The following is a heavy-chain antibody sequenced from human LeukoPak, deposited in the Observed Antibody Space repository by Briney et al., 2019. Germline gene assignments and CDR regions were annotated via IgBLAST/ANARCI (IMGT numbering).Heavy chain of an antibody. V-gene: IGHV3-23*01. CDR1: GFTFSSYA. Sequence: GGSLRLSCAASGFTFSSYAMSWVRQAPGKGLEWVSAISGSGGSTYYADSVKGRLTISRDNSKNTLYLQMNSLRAEDTAVYYCAKSMVPDFWSGYYPGYYGMDVWGQGTTVTVSS. CDR2: ISGSGGST. D-gene: IGHD3-3*01. CDR3: AKSMVPDFWSGYYPGYYGMDV. J-gene: IGHJ6*02.